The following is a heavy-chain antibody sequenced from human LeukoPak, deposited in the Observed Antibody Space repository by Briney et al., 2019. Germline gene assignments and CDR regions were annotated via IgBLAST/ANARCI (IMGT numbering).Heavy chain of an antibody. CDR2: IYYSGSA. V-gene: IGHV4-59*01. D-gene: IGHD6-19*01. J-gene: IGHJ4*02. Sequence: SETLSLTCTVSVGSISTYYWSWIRQPPGKGLEWIGYIYYSGSANYNPSLKSRVTISVDTSKNQFSLNLSSVTAADTAVYYCARSERYNSGWYFYFDYWGQGTLVTVSS. CDR3: ARSERYNSGWYFYFDY. CDR1: VGSISTYY.